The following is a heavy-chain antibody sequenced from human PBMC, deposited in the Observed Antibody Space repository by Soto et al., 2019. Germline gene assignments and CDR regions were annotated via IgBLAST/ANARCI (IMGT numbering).Heavy chain of an antibody. V-gene: IGHV5-51*01. CDR1: GYTFSNFW. D-gene: IGHD6-13*01. Sequence: GESLKISCQSSGYTFSNFWIGWVRQLPGKGLEWMGIIYPGDHETRYSPSFHGKVTISADRSINTAYLQWNSLEASDTAFYFCARSPRSSPYFDYWGQGSLVTVSS. CDR3: ARSPRSSPYFDY. CDR2: IYPGDHET. J-gene: IGHJ4*02.